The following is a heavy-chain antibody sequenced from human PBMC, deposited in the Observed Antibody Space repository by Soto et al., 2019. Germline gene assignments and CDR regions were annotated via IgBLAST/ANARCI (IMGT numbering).Heavy chain of an antibody. CDR1: GFTFSSYG. J-gene: IGHJ2*01. D-gene: IGHD1-26*01. V-gene: IGHV3-30*18. CDR2: ISYDGSNK. Sequence: QVQLVESGGGVVQPGRSLRLSCAASGFTFSSYGMHWVRQAPGKGLEWVAVISYDGSNKYYADSVKGRFTISRDNSKNTLYLQMNSLRAEDTAVYYCAKGTWESHGDWYFDLWGRGTLVTVSS. CDR3: AKGTWESHGDWYFDL.